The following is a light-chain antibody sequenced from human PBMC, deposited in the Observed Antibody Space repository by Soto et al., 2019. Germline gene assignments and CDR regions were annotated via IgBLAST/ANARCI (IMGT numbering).Light chain of an antibody. CDR3: EAWDDSLYGAV. J-gene: IGLJ2*01. Sequence: QAVVTQPPSASGTPGQRVTISCSGSSSNIGANPINWYQQLPGTAPKLLIYNNDQRPSGVPDRFSASKSGTSASLAISGLQSEYEADYYCEAWDDSLYGAVLGGGTKLTVL. V-gene: IGLV1-44*01. CDR2: NND. CDR1: SSNIGANP.